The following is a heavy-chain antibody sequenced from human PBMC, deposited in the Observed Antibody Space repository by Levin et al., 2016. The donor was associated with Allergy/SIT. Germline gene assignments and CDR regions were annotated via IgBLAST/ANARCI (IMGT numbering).Heavy chain of an antibody. J-gene: IGHJ4*02. CDR3: ARDKDGSGHPDQHLDY. D-gene: IGHD3-22*01. V-gene: IGHV1-2*02. CDR2: INPNSGGT. Sequence: WVRQAPGQGLEWMGWINPNSGGTNYAQKFQGRVTMTRDTSIRTAYMELSRLRSDDTAVYYCARDKDGSGHPDQHLDYWGQGTLVTVSS.